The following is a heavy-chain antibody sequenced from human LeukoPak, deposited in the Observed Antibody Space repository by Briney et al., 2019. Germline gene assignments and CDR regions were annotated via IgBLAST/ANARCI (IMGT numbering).Heavy chain of an antibody. CDR2: IHYSGST. J-gene: IGHJ3*02. CDR3: VRTRLSDHIVPAAERADDACDM. CDR1: GGSISSSRYY. V-gene: IGHV4-39*07. Sequence: SETLSLTSTVSGGSISSSRYYWGWIRQPPGKGLEWIGGIHYSGSTYYNPSLKSRVTVSVDTSENQFSLKLSSVAAADTAVYFCVRTRLSDHIVPAAERADDACDMWGQGTMVTVSS. D-gene: IGHD2-2*01.